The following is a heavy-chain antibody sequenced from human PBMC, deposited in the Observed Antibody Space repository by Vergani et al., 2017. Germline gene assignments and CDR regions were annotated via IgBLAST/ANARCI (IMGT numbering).Heavy chain of an antibody. D-gene: IGHD2-2*01. CDR1: GFSFSTYG. J-gene: IGHJ6*02. Sequence: QVQLVESGGGVVQPGGSLRLSCAASGFSFSTYGMHWVRQAPGRGLEWVAFLRYDGSNEYYGDAVKGRFIISRDNSKNMLSLEMHSLRPEDTAVYYCANSYCSSLSCYAFYGMEVWGQGNTGTGAS. V-gene: IGHV3-30*02. CDR2: LRYDGSNE. CDR3: ANSYCSSLSCYAFYGMEV.